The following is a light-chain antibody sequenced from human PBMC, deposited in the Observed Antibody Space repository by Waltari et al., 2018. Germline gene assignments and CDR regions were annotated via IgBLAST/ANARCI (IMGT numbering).Light chain of an antibody. CDR2: STS. Sequence: DIKMTQSPSSPSASVGDTVTITCRASQSVSRYLNWYQQRPGEAPNLLIYSTSNLQGGVPSRFSGSGSGTDFTLTIDSLQPDDFATYYCQQSDGIPFTFGQGTKLEGK. J-gene: IGKJ2*01. V-gene: IGKV1-39*01. CDR3: QQSDGIPFT. CDR1: QSVSRY.